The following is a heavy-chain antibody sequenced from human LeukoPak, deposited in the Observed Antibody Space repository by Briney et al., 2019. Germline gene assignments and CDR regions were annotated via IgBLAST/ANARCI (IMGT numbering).Heavy chain of an antibody. V-gene: IGHV3-33*01. Sequence: PGGSLRLSCAASGFTFSSYGMHWVRQAPGKGLEWVAVIWYDGSNKYYADSVKGRFTISRDNSKNTLYLQMNSLRAEDTAVYYCARPYCSGGSCYLFDYWGQGTLVTASS. CDR2: IWYDGSNK. J-gene: IGHJ4*02. D-gene: IGHD2-15*01. CDR1: GFTFSSYG. CDR3: ARPYCSGGSCYLFDY.